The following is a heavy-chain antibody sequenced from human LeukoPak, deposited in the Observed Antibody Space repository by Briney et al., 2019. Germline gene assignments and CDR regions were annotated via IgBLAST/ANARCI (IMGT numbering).Heavy chain of an antibody. CDR2: INHSGST. V-gene: IGHV4-34*01. J-gene: IGHJ4*02. Sequence: SETLSLTCAVYGGSFSGYYWSWIRQPPGKGLEWIGEINHSGSTNYNPSLKSRVTISVDTSKNQFSLKLSSVTAADTAVYYCARSATPRVVPAARTAFGYSGYDYRYWGQGTLVTVSS. CDR3: ARSATPRVVPAARTAFGYSGYDYRY. D-gene: IGHD5-12*01. CDR1: GGSFSGYY.